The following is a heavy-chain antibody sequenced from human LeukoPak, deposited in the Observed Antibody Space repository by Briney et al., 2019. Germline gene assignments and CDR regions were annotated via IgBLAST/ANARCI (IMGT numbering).Heavy chain of an antibody. J-gene: IGHJ6*02. Sequence: GGSLRLSCAASGFTFSSYWMNWARQAPGKGLEWVASVNHNGNVNYYVDSVKGRFTISGDNAKNSLYLQMSNLRAEDTAVYFSARGGGLDVWGQGATVTVSS. CDR1: GFTFSSYW. V-gene: IGHV3-7*03. CDR2: VNHNGNVN. D-gene: IGHD3-16*01. CDR3: ARGGGLDV.